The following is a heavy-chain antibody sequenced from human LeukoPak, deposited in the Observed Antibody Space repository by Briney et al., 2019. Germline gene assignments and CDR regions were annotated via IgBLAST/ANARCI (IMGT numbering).Heavy chain of an antibody. CDR3: ARESGGNTPYYFDY. V-gene: IGHV3-30*04. J-gene: IGHJ4*02. CDR1: GFTFTTYA. CDR2: ISYDDGSNK. D-gene: IGHD2-2*02. Sequence: GRSLRLACAASGFTFTTYALHWVRQAPGKGLEWVAVISYDDGSNKYYADSVQGRFTISRDNSKNTLYLQMNSLRTEDTAVYYCARESGGNTPYYFDYWGQGNLVTVSS.